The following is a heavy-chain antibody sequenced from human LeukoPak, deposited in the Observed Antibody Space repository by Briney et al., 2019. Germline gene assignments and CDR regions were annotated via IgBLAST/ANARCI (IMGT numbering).Heavy chain of an antibody. J-gene: IGHJ4*02. Sequence: GGSLRLSCAASGFTFSRYWMHWVRQAPGKGLEWVAVISYDGSNKYYADSVKGRFTISRDNSKNTLYLQMNSLRAEDTAVYYCARGLSGSYMSDYWGQGTLVTVSS. CDR2: ISYDGSNK. CDR1: GFTFSRYW. V-gene: IGHV3-30*03. CDR3: ARGLSGSYMSDY. D-gene: IGHD3-10*01.